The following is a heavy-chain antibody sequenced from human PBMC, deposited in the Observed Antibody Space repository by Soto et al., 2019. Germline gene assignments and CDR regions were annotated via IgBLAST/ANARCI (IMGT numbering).Heavy chain of an antibody. Sequence: ASVKVSCKASGYTFTSYGISWVRQAPGQGLEWMGWISAYNGNTNYAQELQGRVTMTTDTSTSTAYMELRSLRSDDTAVYYCARDQLEGSGYYYYGMDVWGQGTTVTVSS. CDR2: ISAYNGNT. J-gene: IGHJ6*02. CDR1: GYTFTSYG. CDR3: ARDQLEGSGYYYYGMDV. V-gene: IGHV1-18*04. D-gene: IGHD3-3*01.